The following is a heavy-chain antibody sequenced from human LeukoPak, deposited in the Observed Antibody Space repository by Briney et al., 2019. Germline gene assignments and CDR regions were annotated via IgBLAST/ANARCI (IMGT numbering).Heavy chain of an antibody. CDR3: ASSQAGDFDY. CDR1: GGSFSGYY. CDR2: INHGGST. V-gene: IGHV4-34*01. J-gene: IGHJ4*02. D-gene: IGHD6-13*01. Sequence: PSETLSLTCAVYGGSFSGYYWSWIRQPPGKGLEWIGEINHGGSTNYNASLKSRVTISVDTSKNQFSLKLSSVTAADTAVYYCASSQAGDFDYWGQGTLVTVSS.